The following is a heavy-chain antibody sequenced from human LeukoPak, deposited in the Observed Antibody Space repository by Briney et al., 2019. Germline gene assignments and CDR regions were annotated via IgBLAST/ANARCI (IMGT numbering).Heavy chain of an antibody. CDR2: IYSGGST. D-gene: IGHD2-2*01. J-gene: IGHJ6*02. V-gene: IGHV3-53*01. Sequence: GGSLRLSCAASGFTVSSNYMSWVRQAPGKGLEWVSVIYSGGSTYYADSVKGRFTISRDNSKNTLYLQMNSLRAEDTAVYYCARGCGYASRGKPCYYAMDVWGRGTTVTVSS. CDR1: GFTVSSNY. CDR3: ARGCGYASRGKPCYYAMDV.